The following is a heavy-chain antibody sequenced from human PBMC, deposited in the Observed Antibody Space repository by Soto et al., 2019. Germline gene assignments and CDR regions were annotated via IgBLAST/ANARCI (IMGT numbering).Heavy chain of an antibody. Sequence: ASVKVSCKASGYTFTSYGISWVRQAPGQGLEWMGWISAYNGNTNYAQKLQGRVTMTTDTSTSTAYMELRSLRSDDTAVYYCARIVWAGVTTVPLGPGNDYWGQGTLVTVSS. CDR3: ARIVWAGVTTVPLGPGNDY. J-gene: IGHJ4*02. D-gene: IGHD4-17*01. V-gene: IGHV1-18*01. CDR2: ISAYNGNT. CDR1: GYTFTSYG.